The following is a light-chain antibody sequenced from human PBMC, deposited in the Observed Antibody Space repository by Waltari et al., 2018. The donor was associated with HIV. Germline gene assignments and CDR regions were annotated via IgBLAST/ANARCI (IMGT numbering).Light chain of an antibody. CDR3: CSYAGSSNWV. Sequence: QSALTQPASVSGSPGQSITISCTGSSSDVGSYNLVSWYQQHPGKAPKLMIYDGIKRPSGVSNRFSGSKSGNTASLTISGLQAEDEADYYCCSYAGSSNWVFGGGTKLTVL. J-gene: IGLJ3*02. CDR2: DGI. CDR1: SSDVGSYNL. V-gene: IGLV2-23*01.